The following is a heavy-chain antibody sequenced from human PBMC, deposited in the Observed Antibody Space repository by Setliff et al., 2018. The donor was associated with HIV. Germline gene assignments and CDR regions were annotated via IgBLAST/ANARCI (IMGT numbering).Heavy chain of an antibody. J-gene: IGHJ4*01. CDR3: AAGPFNWGQYF. V-gene: IGHV1-69-2*01. D-gene: IGHD3-16*01. CDR2: RYPRGDGT. CDR1: GYTFTDRF. Sequence: GASVKVSCKASGYTFTDRFITWFQQAPGKGLEWMGRRYPRGDGTIYAERFPGRLTLSADMSTNTAYMELDNLKSEDTAMDFCAAGPFNWGQYFWGHGTLVTVSS.